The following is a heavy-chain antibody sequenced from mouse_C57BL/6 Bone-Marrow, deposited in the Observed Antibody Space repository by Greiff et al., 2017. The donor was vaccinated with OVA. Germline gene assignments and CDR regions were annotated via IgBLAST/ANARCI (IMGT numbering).Heavy chain of an antibody. CDR3: AREGRVYNSYGFAY. D-gene: IGHD1-1*01. J-gene: IGHJ3*01. CDR1: GYTFTSYG. V-gene: IGHV1-81*01. CDR2: IYPRSGNT. Sequence: QVQLQQSGAELARPGASVKLSCKASGYTFTSYGISWVKQRTGQGLEWIGEIYPRSGNTYYNEKFKGKATLTADKSSSTAYMELRSLTSEDSAVYFGAREGRVYNSYGFAYWGQGTLVTVSA.